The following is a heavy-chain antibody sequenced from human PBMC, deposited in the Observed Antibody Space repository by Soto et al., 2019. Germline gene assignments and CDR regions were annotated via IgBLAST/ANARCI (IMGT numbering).Heavy chain of an antibody. J-gene: IGHJ6*02. D-gene: IGHD3-22*01. CDR2: ISGSGGST. CDR3: AKDRRSYMIVVVITVNGMDV. V-gene: IGHV3-23*01. Sequence: GGSLRLSCAASGFTFSSYAMSWVRQAPGKGLEWVSAISGSGGSTYYADSVKGRFTISRDNSKNTLYLQMNSLRAEDTAVYSCAKDRRSYMIVVVITVNGMDVWGQGTTVTVSS. CDR1: GFTFSSYA.